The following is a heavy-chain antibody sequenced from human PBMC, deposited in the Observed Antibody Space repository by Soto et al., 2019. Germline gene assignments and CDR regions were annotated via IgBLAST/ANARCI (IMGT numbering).Heavy chain of an antibody. V-gene: IGHV1-18*04. J-gene: IGHJ6*02. Sequence: ASVKVSCKASGYRFTSYGISWVRQAPGEGLEWMGWINAYKGNTKYSQNFQGRVTLTTDTSTSTAYMELRSLRSDDTAVYYCARDSYVDSSTLTYGLDLWGQGTTVTVSS. D-gene: IGHD5-18*01. CDR1: GYRFTSYG. CDR2: INAYKGNT. CDR3: ARDSYVDSSTLTYGLDL.